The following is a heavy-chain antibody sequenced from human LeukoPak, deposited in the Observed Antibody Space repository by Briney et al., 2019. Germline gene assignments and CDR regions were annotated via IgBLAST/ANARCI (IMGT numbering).Heavy chain of an antibody. CDR1: GYSFTSYC. D-gene: IGHD3-10*01. CDR2: IDPSDSYT. CDR3: ARRGVRDWFDL. Sequence: GESLKISCKGSGYSFTSYCISWVRQMPGKGLEWMGKIDPSDSYTNYSPSFQGHVTISADKSISTAYLQWSSLKASDNAMYYCARRGVRDWFDLWGQGTLVTVSS. V-gene: IGHV5-10-1*01. J-gene: IGHJ5*02.